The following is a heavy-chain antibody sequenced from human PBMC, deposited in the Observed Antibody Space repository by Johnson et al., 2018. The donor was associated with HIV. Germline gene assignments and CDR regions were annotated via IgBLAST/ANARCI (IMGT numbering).Heavy chain of an antibody. J-gene: IGHJ3*02. Sequence: QVQLVESGGGVVQPGRSLRLSCAASGFTFNSYAMHWVRQAPAKGLEWVAVISYDGSNKYYADSVKGRFTISRDNSKNTLYLQMNSLRAEDTAVYHCARDRIVGADYDAFDILGQGTMVTVSS. CDR3: ARDRIVGADYDAFDI. CDR1: GFTFNSYA. D-gene: IGHD1-26*01. CDR2: ISYDGSNK. V-gene: IGHV3-30*04.